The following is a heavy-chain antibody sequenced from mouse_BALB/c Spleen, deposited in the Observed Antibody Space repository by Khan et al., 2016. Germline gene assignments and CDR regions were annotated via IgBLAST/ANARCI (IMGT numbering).Heavy chain of an antibody. V-gene: IGHV9-2-1*01. CDR1: GYTFTDYS. Sequence: QIQLVQSGPELKKPGETVKISCKASGYTFTDYSMHWVKQAPGKGLKWMGWINTETGEPTYADDFKGRFAFSLETSASTAYLQITNLKNEDTATYLCCRGLLRGYYAMDYWGQGTSVTVAS. J-gene: IGHJ4*01. CDR2: INTETGEP. D-gene: IGHD1-1*01. CDR3: CRGLLRGYYAMDY.